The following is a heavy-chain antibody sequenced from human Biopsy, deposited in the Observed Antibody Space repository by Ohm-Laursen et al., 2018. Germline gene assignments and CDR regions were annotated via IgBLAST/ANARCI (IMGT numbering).Heavy chain of an antibody. Sequence: ASVKVSCKASGYTFTTYAISWVRQAPGQGLEWMGWISTYNGNTNYAQKVQGRVTMTTDTSTSTAYMELRSLRSDDTAVYFCARARDDFVVVPAAFFDFWGQGTLVTVSS. CDR2: ISTYNGNT. V-gene: IGHV1-18*01. D-gene: IGHD2-15*01. CDR3: ARARDDFVVVPAAFFDF. CDR1: GYTFTTYA. J-gene: IGHJ4*02.